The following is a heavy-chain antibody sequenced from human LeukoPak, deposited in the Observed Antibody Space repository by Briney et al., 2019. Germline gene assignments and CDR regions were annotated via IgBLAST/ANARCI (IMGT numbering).Heavy chain of an antibody. CDR2: TYYSGDT. J-gene: IGHJ4*02. CDR1: GDSISPYY. D-gene: IGHD6-13*01. CDR3: ARSQQLIRTFDS. Sequence: PSETLSLTCVVSGDSISPYYWNWIRQSPGKGLEWIGYTYYSGDTNYNPSLKSRVTMSVDTSKNQFSLRLSSVTAADTAVYYCARSQQLIRTFDSWGQGTLVAVSS. V-gene: IGHV4-59*01.